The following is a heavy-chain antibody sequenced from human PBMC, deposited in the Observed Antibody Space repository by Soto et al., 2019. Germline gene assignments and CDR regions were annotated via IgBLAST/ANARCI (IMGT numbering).Heavy chain of an antibody. J-gene: IGHJ4*02. D-gene: IGHD3-16*02. CDR1: GGTFSSYA. CDR2: IIPIFGTA. Sequence: QVQLVQSGAEVKKPGSSVKVSCKASGGTFSSYAISWVRQAPGQGLEWMGGIIPIFGTANYAQKLQGRVTVTADESTGTAYMELSSLRSEDTAVYYCAREAPLYRTGGVIVDYWGQGTLVTVSS. CDR3: AREAPLYRTGGVIVDY. V-gene: IGHV1-69*01.